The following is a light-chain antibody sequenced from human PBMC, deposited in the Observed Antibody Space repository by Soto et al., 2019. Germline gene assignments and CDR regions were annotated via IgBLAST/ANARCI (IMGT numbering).Light chain of an antibody. CDR1: SSDVGGHNY. J-gene: IGLJ2*01. V-gene: IGLV2-8*01. Sequence: QSALTQPPSASGSPGQSVTISCTGTSSDVGGHNYVSWYQQHPGKAPKLIIYDVNKRPSGVPDRFSGSKSGNTTSLTVSGLPAEDEADYYCTSYAGTKNLVFGGGTKVTVL. CDR2: DVN. CDR3: TSYAGTKNLV.